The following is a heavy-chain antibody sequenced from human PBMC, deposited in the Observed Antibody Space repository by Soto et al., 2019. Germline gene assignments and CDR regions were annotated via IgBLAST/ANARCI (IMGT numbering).Heavy chain of an antibody. V-gene: IGHV4-4*02. J-gene: IGHJ4*01. CDR1: GGSISSSNW. CDR3: ASLVLPPCPLISIAAARDYFDY. D-gene: IGHD6-13*01. CDR2: IYHSGST. Sequence: PSETLSLTCAVSGGSISSSNWWSWVRQPPGKGLEWIGEIYHSGSTNYNPSLKSRVTISVDKSKNQFSLKLSSVTAADTAVYYCASLVLPPCPLISIAAARDYFDYWGHGTLVTVSS.